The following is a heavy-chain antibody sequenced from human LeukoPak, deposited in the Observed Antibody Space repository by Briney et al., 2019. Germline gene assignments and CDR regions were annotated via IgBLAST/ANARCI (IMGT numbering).Heavy chain of an antibody. CDR3: AKCTDIGFGYYYYMDV. V-gene: IGHV1-8*03. CDR1: GYTFTSYD. J-gene: IGHJ6*03. D-gene: IGHD3-16*01. CDR2: MNPNSGNT. Sequence: ASVKVSCKASGYTFTSYDINWVRQATGQGLEWMGWMNPNSGNTGYAQKFQGRVTITRNTSISTAYMELSSLRSEDTAVYYCAKCTDIGFGYYYYMDVWGKGTTVTISS.